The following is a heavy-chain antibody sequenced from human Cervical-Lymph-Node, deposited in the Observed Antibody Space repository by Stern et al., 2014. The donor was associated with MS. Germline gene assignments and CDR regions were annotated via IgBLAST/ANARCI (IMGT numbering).Heavy chain of an antibody. CDR1: GFTVSRDY. D-gene: IGHD1-1*01. CDR3: ARDTSSPERSDW. V-gene: IGHV3-53*01. J-gene: IGHJ4*02. CDR2: ITNVGIT. Sequence: EVHLVESGGGVIQPGGSLRLSCTASGFTVSRDYMTWVRQAPGKGLELFSLITNVGITFYTDSVKGRFTISRDDSKNTVYLHMTSLRAEDTAMYYCARDTSSPERSDWWGQGTLVTVSS.